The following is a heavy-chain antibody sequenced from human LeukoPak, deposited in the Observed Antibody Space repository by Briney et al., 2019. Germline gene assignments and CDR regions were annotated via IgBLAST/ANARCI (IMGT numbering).Heavy chain of an antibody. D-gene: IGHD1-26*01. CDR2: IRTKPKSYAT. V-gene: IGHV3-73*01. CDR1: VFTFSEST. J-gene: IGHJ4*02. Sequence: GGSLRLSYAASVFTFSESTLHWVRQGSGKGLEWVGGIRTKPKSYATEYAEWVKGRFTISRDDSKTAAYLQMNSLKTEDTAVYYCTRGGYGGNYYGIDYWGQGTLVTVSS. CDR3: TRGGYGGNYYGIDY.